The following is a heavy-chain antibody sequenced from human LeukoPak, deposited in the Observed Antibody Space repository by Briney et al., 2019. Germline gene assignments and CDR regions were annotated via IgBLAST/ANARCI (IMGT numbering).Heavy chain of an antibody. D-gene: IGHD3-22*01. CDR3: AGEDYFDSSGYASWRFDI. J-gene: IGHJ3*02. CDR1: GGSISSYY. V-gene: IGHV4-59*01. Sequence: SETLSLTCTVSGGSISSYYWSWIRQPPGKGLEWIGYIYYSGNTNYNPSLKSRFTISLDTSKNQFSLKLSSVTTADTAVYYCAGEDYFDSSGYASWRFDIWGQGTMVTVSS. CDR2: IYYSGNT.